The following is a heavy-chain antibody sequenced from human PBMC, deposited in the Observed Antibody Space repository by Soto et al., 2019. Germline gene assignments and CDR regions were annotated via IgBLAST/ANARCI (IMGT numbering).Heavy chain of an antibody. D-gene: IGHD6-19*01. CDR2: ISGSGAST. J-gene: IGHJ2*01. CDR3: AKVLGSSGWVYWYFDL. Sequence: EVQLLESGGGLVQPGGSLRLSCAASGFTFSSYAMSWVRQAPGKGLEWVSAISGSGASTYYANSVKGRFTISRDNSKNTLYLQMNSRRAEDTAVYDCAKVLGSSGWVYWYFDLWGRGTLVTVSS. CDR1: GFTFSSYA. V-gene: IGHV3-23*01.